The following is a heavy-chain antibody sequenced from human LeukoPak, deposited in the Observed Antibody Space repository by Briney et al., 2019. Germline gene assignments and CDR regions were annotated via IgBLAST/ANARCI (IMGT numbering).Heavy chain of an antibody. CDR3: ARDPDDFWSGYYRTWFDP. CDR2: ISSSSSYI. CDR1: GFTFSSYG. D-gene: IGHD3-3*01. Sequence: GGSLRLSCAASGFTFSSYGMHWVRQAPGKGLEWVSSISSSSSYIYYADSVKGRFTISRDNAKNSLYLQMNSLRAEDTAVYYCARDPDDFWSGYYRTWFDPWGQGTLVTVSS. J-gene: IGHJ5*02. V-gene: IGHV3-21*01.